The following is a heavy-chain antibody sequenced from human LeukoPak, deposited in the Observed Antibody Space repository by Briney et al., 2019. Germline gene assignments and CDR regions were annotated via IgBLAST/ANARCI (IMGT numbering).Heavy chain of an antibody. Sequence: PGGSLRLSCAASGFTFSTYWMNWFRQTPGKGLEWVAKIKADGGEKDHVASVKGRFTISRDNAKNSLYLQMNSLRAEDTAVYYCARDHAFSYYYYYMDVWGKGTTATVSS. CDR1: GFTFSTYW. J-gene: IGHJ6*03. V-gene: IGHV3-7*01. CDR3: ARDHAFSYYYYYMDV. D-gene: IGHD3-3*01. CDR2: IKADGGEK.